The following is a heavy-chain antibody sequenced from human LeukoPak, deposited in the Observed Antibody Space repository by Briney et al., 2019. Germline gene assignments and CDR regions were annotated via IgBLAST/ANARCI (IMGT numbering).Heavy chain of an antibody. CDR2: IRYDGSEK. V-gene: IGHV3-30*02. Sequence: GGSLRLSCVAPGPIFSNFGMHCVRRGPPKGRYWVCVIRYDGSEKQYAASMRGRVTISRDNSKGTVFLPLTSLRPDDTAAYYCANAYGSRLLKGDHQNILVRGKATTVIVSS. CDR1: GPIFSNFG. J-gene: IGHJ6*03. CDR3: ANAYGSRLLKGDHQNILV. D-gene: IGHD2-21*02.